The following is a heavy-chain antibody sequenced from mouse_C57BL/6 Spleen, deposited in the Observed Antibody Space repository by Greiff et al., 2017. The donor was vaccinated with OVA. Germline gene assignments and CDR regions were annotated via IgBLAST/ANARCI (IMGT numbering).Heavy chain of an antibody. Sequence: QVHVKQPGAELVKPGASVKMSCKASGYTFTSYWITWVKQRPGQGLEWIGDIYPGSGSTNYNEKFKSKATLTVDTSSSTAYMQLSSLTSEDSAVYYCAGGNYERFAYWGQGTLVTVSA. CDR3: AGGNYERFAY. CDR1: GYTFTSYW. J-gene: IGHJ3*01. CDR2: IYPGSGST. D-gene: IGHD2-1*01. V-gene: IGHV1-55*01.